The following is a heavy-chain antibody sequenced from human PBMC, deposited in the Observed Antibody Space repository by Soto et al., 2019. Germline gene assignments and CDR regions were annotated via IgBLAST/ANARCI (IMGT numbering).Heavy chain of an antibody. CDR3: TRVGKTTVTQRNYYYYGMDV. CDR1: GFSFGDYP. D-gene: IGHD4-17*01. Sequence: GGSLRLSCTASGFSFGDYPMSWFRQAPGKGLEWVGFIRNLPYGGTTEYAASVKGRFTISRDDSKRIAYLQMNSLKTEDTAVYYCTRVGKTTVTQRNYYYYGMDVWGQGTTVTVSS. J-gene: IGHJ6*02. CDR2: IRNLPYGGTT. V-gene: IGHV3-49*03.